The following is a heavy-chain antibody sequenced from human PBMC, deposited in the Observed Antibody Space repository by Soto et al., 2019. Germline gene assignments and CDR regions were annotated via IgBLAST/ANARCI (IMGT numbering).Heavy chain of an antibody. Sequence: SETLSLTCTVSGGSISSSSYYWGWIRQPPGKGLEWIGSIYYSGSTYYNPSLKSRVTISVDTSKNQFSLKLSSVTAADTAVYYCARHVRRGYFDYWGQGTLVTVSS. CDR3: ARHVRRGYFDY. V-gene: IGHV4-39*01. D-gene: IGHD3-10*01. CDR1: GGSISSSSYY. CDR2: IYYSGST. J-gene: IGHJ4*02.